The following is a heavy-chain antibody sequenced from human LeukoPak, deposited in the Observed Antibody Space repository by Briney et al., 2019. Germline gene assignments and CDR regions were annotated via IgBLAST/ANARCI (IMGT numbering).Heavy chain of an antibody. J-gene: IGHJ5*02. Sequence: GGSLRLSCAASEFTFKNYGMHWVRQAPGKGLEWVALIWHDGSKTYYADSVKGRFTISRDDSQNTLYLQMNSLRAEDTAVYFCAKDPSYGSNWFDPWGQGTLVTVSS. CDR2: IWHDGSKT. CDR1: EFTFKNYG. D-gene: IGHD3-10*01. CDR3: AKDPSYGSNWFDP. V-gene: IGHV3-33*06.